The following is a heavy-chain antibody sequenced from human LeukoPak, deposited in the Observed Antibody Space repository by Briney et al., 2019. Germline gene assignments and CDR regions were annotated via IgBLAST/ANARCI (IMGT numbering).Heavy chain of an antibody. CDR1: GFTFSDYY. D-gene: IGHD2-8*01. J-gene: IGHJ4*02. Sequence: GGSLRLSCAASGFTFSDYYMSWIRQAPGKGLEWVSYISSSGFTIYYADSVKGRFTISRDNAKNSLYLQMNSLRAEDTAVYYCARGNLYCTNGACYTRHFDYWGQGTLVTVSS. CDR3: ARGNLYCTNGACYTRHFDY. CDR2: ISSSGFTI. V-gene: IGHV3-11*04.